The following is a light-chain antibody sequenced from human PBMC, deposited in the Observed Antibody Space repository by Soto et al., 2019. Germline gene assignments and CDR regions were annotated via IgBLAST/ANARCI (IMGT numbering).Light chain of an antibody. CDR3: QQYNSYSHLT. CDR1: QSISSW. J-gene: IGKJ4*01. V-gene: IGKV1-5*03. CDR2: KAS. Sequence: DIQMTQSPSTLSASVGDRVTITCRASQSISSWLAWYQQKPGKAPKLLIYKASSLESGVPSRFSGSGSGTECTLTISSLQPDDCATYYCQQYNSYSHLTFGGGTKVEIK.